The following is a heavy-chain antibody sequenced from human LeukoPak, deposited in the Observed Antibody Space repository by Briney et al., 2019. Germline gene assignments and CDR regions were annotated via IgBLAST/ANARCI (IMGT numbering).Heavy chain of an antibody. CDR2: LSPNSGGI. CDR3: ARCSTSCSNFDY. J-gene: IGHJ4*02. Sequence: ASVKVSCKTSGYTFSDYYIHWMRQAPGQGLEWMGWLSPNSGGINSAQKFQGRVTMTRDTSISTAYMELNRLRSDDTAVYYCARCSTSCSNFDYWGQGTLVTVSS. CDR1: GYTFSDYY. V-gene: IGHV1-2*02. D-gene: IGHD2-2*01.